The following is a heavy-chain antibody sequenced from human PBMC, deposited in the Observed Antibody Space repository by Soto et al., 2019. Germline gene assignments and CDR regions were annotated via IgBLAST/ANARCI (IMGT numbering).Heavy chain of an antibody. D-gene: IGHD3-10*01. CDR1: GGTFSSYA. V-gene: IGHV1-69*06. CDR2: IIPIFGTA. CDR3: AREGGGITMVRGVTVFAY. J-gene: IGHJ4*02. Sequence: QVQLVQSGAEVKKPGSSVKVSCKASGGTFSSYAISWVRQAPGQGLEWMGGIIPIFGTANYAQKFQGRVTITADKSTSTAYMGLSSLRSEDTAVYYCAREGGGITMVRGVTVFAYWGQGTLVTVSS.